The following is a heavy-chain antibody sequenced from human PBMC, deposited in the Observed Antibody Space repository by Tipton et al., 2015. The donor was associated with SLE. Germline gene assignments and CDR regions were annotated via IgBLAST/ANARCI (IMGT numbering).Heavy chain of an antibody. J-gene: IGHJ4*02. Sequence: TLSLTCTVSGGSISSSSYYWGWIRQPPGKGLEWIGSIYYSGSTYYNPSLKSRVTITVDTSKNQFSLKLSSVTAADTAVYCCARLGIAVAGPTDYWGEGTLVTVSS. CDR2: IYYSGST. CDR3: ARLGIAVAGPTDY. CDR1: GGSISSSSYY. D-gene: IGHD6-19*01. V-gene: IGHV4-39*07.